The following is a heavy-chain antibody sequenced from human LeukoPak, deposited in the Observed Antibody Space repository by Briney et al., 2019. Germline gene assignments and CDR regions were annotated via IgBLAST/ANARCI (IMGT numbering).Heavy chain of an antibody. Sequence: PGGSLRLSCAASGFTFSSYEMNWVRQAPGKGLEWVSYISSSGSTIYYADSVKGRFTISRDNAKNSLYLQMNSLRAEDTAVYYCARDLHMGSGNYYYWGQGTLVTVSS. CDR3: ARDLHMGSGNYYY. D-gene: IGHD3-10*01. CDR1: GFTFSSYE. V-gene: IGHV3-48*03. J-gene: IGHJ4*02. CDR2: ISSSGSTI.